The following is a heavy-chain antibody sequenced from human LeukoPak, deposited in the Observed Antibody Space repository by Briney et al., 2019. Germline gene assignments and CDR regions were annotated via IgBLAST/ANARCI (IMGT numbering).Heavy chain of an antibody. D-gene: IGHD6-19*01. CDR1: GSSFTSYW. V-gene: IGHV5-51*01. CDR3: ARSPITIAVAGTADGMDV. Sequence: GESLKISCKGSGSSFTSYWIGWVRQLPGKGLEWMGIIYPGDSDTRYSPSFQGQVTISADKSISTAYLQWSSLKASDTAMYYCARSPITIAVAGTADGMDVWGQGTTVTVSS. J-gene: IGHJ6*02. CDR2: IYPGDSDT.